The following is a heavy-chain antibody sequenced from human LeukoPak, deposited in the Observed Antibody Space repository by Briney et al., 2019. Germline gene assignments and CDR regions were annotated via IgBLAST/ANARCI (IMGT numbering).Heavy chain of an antibody. CDR3: ARDFQRGYYYDSRGYSDS. J-gene: IGHJ4*02. Sequence: GASVKFSCKASGHTFTCYDMHWVRRAPGQGLEWRGWINPNMGGTNYAQKFQGKVTMTRDTSISTAYLELSRLRSDDTALYYCARDFQRGYYYDSRGYSDSWGQGTLVTVSS. CDR2: INPNMGGT. CDR1: GHTFTCYD. D-gene: IGHD3-22*01. V-gene: IGHV1-2*02.